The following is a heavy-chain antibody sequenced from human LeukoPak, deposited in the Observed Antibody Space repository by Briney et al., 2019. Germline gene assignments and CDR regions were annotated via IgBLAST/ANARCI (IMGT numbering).Heavy chain of an antibody. CDR1: GYSISSGYY. CDR3: ARRHGDFPFDY. CDR2: IYHSGST. D-gene: IGHD4-17*01. J-gene: IGHJ4*02. Sequence: MTSETLSLTCAVSGYSISSGYYWGWIRQPPGKGLELIGSIYHSGSTYYNPSLKSRVTISVDTSKNQFSLKLSSVTAADTAVYYCARRHGDFPFDYWGQGTLVTVSS. V-gene: IGHV4-38-2*01.